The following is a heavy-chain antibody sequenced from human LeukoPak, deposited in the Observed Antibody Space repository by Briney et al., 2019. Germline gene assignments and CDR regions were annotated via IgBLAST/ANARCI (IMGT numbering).Heavy chain of an antibody. V-gene: IGHV3-53*01. D-gene: IGHD6-13*01. CDR2: IYSGGGT. J-gene: IGHJ4*02. CDR3: ARDAAPAY. Sequence: GGSLRFSCAASGFTVSSNDMSWVRQAPGKGLEWVSVIYSGGGTDYADSVKGRFTISRDKTTLYLQMNSQRAEDTAVYYCARDAAPAYCGQGTLVTVSS. CDR1: GFTVSSND.